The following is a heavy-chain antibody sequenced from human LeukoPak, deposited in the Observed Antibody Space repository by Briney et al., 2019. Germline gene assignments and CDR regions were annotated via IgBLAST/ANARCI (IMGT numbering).Heavy chain of an antibody. CDR2: LYSSGST. CDR3: ARALNYDFRFDP. CDR1: GSSMSSHY. V-gene: IGHV4-59*11. Sequence: PSETLSLTCTVSGSSMSSHYWSWIRQPPGKGLEWIGYLYSSGSTNYNPSLKSRVTISVDTSKNQFSLKLSSVTAADTAVYYCARALNYDFRFDPWGQGTLVTVSS. J-gene: IGHJ5*02. D-gene: IGHD3-3*01.